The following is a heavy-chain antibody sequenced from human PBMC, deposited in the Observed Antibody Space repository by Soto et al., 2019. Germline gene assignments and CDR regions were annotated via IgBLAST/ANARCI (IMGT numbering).Heavy chain of an antibody. CDR1: GGTFSSYA. CDR3: ASPYCSSTSCKWRDAFDI. V-gene: IGHV1-69*04. D-gene: IGHD2-2*01. J-gene: IGHJ3*02. CDR2: IIPILGIA. Sequence: SVKVSCKASGGTFSSYAISWVRQAPGQGLEWMGRIIPILGIANYAQKFQGRVTITADKSTSTAHMELSSLRSEDTAVYYCASPYCSSTSCKWRDAFDIWGQGTMVTVSS.